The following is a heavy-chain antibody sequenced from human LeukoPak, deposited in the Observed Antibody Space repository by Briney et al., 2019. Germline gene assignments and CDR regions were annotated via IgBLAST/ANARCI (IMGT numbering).Heavy chain of an antibody. J-gene: IGHJ4*02. CDR3: ARRAGAYSHPYDY. CDR2: IYSDNT. V-gene: IGHV3-53*01. D-gene: IGHD4/OR15-4a*01. CDR1: GFTVSSNS. Sequence: GGSLRLSCTVSGFTVSSNSMSWVRQAPGKGLEWVSFIYSDNTHYSDSVKGRFTISRENSKNTLYLQMNSLRAEDTAVYYCARRAGAYSHPYDYWGQGTLVTVSS.